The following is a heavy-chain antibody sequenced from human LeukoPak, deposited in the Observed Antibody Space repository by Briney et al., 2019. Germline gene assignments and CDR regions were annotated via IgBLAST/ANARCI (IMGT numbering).Heavy chain of an antibody. V-gene: IGHV1-69*13. J-gene: IGHJ4*02. CDR3: ARAHDVDTAMTDY. CDR2: IIPIFGTA. CDR1: GGTFSSYA. D-gene: IGHD5-18*01. Sequence: SLKVSCKASGGTFSSYAISWVRQAPGQGLEWMGGIIPIFGTANYAQKFQGRVTITADESTSTAYMELSSLRPEDTAVYYCARAHDVDTAMTDYWGQGTLVTVSS.